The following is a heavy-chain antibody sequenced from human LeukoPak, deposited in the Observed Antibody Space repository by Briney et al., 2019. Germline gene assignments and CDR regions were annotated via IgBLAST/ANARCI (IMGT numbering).Heavy chain of an antibody. CDR1: GFTFSSYA. D-gene: IGHD3-22*01. CDR2: IYTGGNT. V-gene: IGHV3-53*01. Sequence: GGSLRLSCAASGFTFSSYAMSWVRQAPGKGLEWVSTIYTGGNTYYAASVKGRFTISRDFSKNTVFLHMNSLRAEDTAMYYCARGDDSGYYDYFDYWGQGALVTVSS. J-gene: IGHJ4*02. CDR3: ARGDDSGYYDYFDY.